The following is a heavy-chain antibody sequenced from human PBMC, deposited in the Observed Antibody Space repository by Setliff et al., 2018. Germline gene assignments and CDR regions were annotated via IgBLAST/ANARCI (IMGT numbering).Heavy chain of an antibody. J-gene: IGHJ4*02. Sequence: SETLSLTCTVSGGSISSYYWSWIRQPPGKGLEWTGYIYYSGSTNYNPSLKSRVTISVDTSKNQFSLKLSSVTAADTAVYYCARVGADRNFDYWGQGTLVTVSS. CDR2: IYYSGST. CDR3: ARVGADRNFDY. CDR1: GGSISSYY. V-gene: IGHV4-59*01. D-gene: IGHD1-26*01.